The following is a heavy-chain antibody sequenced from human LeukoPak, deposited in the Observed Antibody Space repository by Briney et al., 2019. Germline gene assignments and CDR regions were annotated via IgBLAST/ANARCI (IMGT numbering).Heavy chain of an antibody. J-gene: IGHJ4*02. CDR2: IYHSGST. D-gene: IGHD1-26*01. Sequence: GSLRLSCAASGFTFSSYAMSWVRQAPGKGLEWIGSIYHSGSTYYNPSLKSRVTISVDTSRNQFSLKLSSVTAADTAVYYCARVTGRIVGASGYFDYWGQGTLVTVSS. CDR1: GFTFSSYA. V-gene: IGHV4-38-2*01. CDR3: ARVTGRIVGASGYFDY.